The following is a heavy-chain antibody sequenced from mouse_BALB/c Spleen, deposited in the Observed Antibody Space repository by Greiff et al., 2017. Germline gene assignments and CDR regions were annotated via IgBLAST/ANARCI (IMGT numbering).Heavy chain of an antibody. CDR3: ARMITTGGYYAMDY. CDR2: ILPGSGST. V-gene: IGHV1-9*01. J-gene: IGHJ4*01. CDR1: GYTFSSYW. Sequence: VQLQQSGAELMKPGASVKISCKATGYTFSSYWIEWVKQRPGHGLEWIGEILPGSGSTNYNEKFKGKATFTADTSSNTAYMQLSSLTSEDSAVYYCARMITTGGYYAMDYWGQGTSVTVSS. D-gene: IGHD2-4*01.